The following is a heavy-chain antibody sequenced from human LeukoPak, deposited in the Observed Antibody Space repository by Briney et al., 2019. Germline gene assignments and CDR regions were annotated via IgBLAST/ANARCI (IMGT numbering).Heavy chain of an antibody. Sequence: SETLSLTCTVSGGSISSYYWSWIRQPPGKGLEWIGYIYYSGSINYNPSLKSRVTISVDTSKNQFSLKLSSVTAADTAVYYCARHLIDYYDSSGRYDIWGQGTMVTVSS. V-gene: IGHV4-59*08. CDR3: ARHLIDYYDSSGRYDI. J-gene: IGHJ3*02. D-gene: IGHD3-22*01. CDR2: IYYSGSI. CDR1: GGSISSYY.